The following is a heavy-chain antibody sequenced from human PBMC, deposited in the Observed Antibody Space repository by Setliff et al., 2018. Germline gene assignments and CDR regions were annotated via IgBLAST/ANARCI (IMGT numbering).Heavy chain of an antibody. J-gene: IGHJ4*02. Sequence: PSETLSLTCTVSGCSISTTYYYWGWLRQPPGKGLEWIGCVYYSGNTYYSPSLKSRVTMFIDTSKNQFPLMLYSVTAADTDISYCARYDSSGYSENYYFDYWGQGTLVTVSS. CDR2: VYYSGNT. CDR3: ARYDSSGYSENYYFDY. D-gene: IGHD3-22*01. V-gene: IGHV4-39*06. CDR1: GCSISTTYYY.